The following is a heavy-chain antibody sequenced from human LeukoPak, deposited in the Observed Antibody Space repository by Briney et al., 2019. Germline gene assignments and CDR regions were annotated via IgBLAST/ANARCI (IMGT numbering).Heavy chain of an antibody. Sequence: SETLSLTCAVYGESFSGYYWSWVRQPPGKGLEWIGYIYYSGSTNYNPSLKSRVTISVDTSKNQFSLKLHSATAADTAVYYCASLRYGSGSQGALDYGTDYWGQGSLVTVSS. J-gene: IGHJ4*02. CDR1: GESFSGYY. CDR3: ASLRYGSGSQGALDYGTDY. CDR2: IYYSGST. D-gene: IGHD3-10*01. V-gene: IGHV4-59*01.